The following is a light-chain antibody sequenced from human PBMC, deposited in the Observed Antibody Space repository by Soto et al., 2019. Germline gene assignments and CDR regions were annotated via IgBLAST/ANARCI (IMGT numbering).Light chain of an antibody. CDR1: SSDIGSYDF. J-gene: IGLJ3*02. Sequence: QSVLTQPASVSGSPGQSINISCTGTSSDIGSYDFVSWYQQQPGKAPKLVIYGVSKRPSGLSNRFSGSKSGNTASLTISGLQAEDEGDYYCCSYAGATTYVLFGGGTKVTVL. V-gene: IGLV2-23*02. CDR3: CSYAGATTYVL. CDR2: GVS.